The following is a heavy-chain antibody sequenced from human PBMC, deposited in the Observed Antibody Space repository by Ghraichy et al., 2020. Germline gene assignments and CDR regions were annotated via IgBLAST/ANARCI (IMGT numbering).Heavy chain of an antibody. CDR2: IKVGGSEK. Sequence: GGSLRLSCAASGFTFSSYWMSWVRQAPGKGLEWVASIKVGGSEKYYVASLKGRFTISRDNAKHSLSLQMNSLRAEDTAIYYCAILLFVRRTSFDCWGQGALVTVSS. CDR3: AILLFVRRTSFDC. J-gene: IGHJ4*02. D-gene: IGHD2-2*01. V-gene: IGHV3-7*01. CDR1: GFTFSSYW.